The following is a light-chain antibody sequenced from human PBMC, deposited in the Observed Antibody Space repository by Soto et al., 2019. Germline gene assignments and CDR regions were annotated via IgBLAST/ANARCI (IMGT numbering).Light chain of an antibody. CDR1: QSVSSSY. J-gene: IGKJ3*01. CDR2: GAS. CDR3: QQYVISPFT. Sequence: EIVLTQSPGTLSLSPGERATLSCWASQSVSSSYLAWYQQKPGQAPRLLIYGASSRATGIPDRFSGSGSGTDFNLTISSLEPEDFAVYYCQQYVISPFTFGPGTKVDIK. V-gene: IGKV3-20*01.